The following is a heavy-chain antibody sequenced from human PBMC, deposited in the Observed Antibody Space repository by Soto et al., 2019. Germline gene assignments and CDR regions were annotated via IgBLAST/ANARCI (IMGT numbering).Heavy chain of an antibody. D-gene: IGHD7-27*01. CDR1: GFTFSSYA. Sequence: EVQLLESGGGLVQPGGSLRLSCAASGFTFSSYAMSWVRQAPGKGLEWVSAISGSGGSTYYADSVRGRFTISSDNAETTRYLQMNVLRAEGTAVYYCANVPRVPWGYYSYVMVVWGQGPTVTV. CDR3: ANVPRVPWGYYSYVMVV. J-gene: IGHJ6*02. CDR2: ISGSGGST. V-gene: IGHV3-23*01.